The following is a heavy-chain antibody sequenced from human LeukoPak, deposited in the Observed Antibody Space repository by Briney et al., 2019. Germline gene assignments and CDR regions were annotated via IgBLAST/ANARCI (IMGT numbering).Heavy chain of an antibody. CDR1: GFTFSSYS. J-gene: IGHJ4*02. Sequence: GGSLRLSCTASGFTFSSYSMNWVRQAPGKGLEWVSHISDSGSDIYYVDSVKGRFTISRDKARNSLYLQMNSLRDEDTAVYYCARDSANSFDYWGQGTLVTVSS. CDR3: ARDSANSFDY. V-gene: IGHV3-48*02. CDR2: ISDSGSDI.